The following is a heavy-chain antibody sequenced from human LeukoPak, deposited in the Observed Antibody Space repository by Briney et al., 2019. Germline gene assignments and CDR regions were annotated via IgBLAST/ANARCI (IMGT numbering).Heavy chain of an antibody. Sequence: GGSLRLSCAAPGFTFSSYGMHWVRQAPGKGLEWVAVISYDGSNKYYADSVKGRFTISRDNSKNTLYLQMNSLRAEDTAVYYCAKSRVGDHAFDIWGQGTMVTVSS. CDR1: GFTFSSYG. CDR3: AKSRVGDHAFDI. CDR2: ISYDGSNK. V-gene: IGHV3-30*18. J-gene: IGHJ3*02.